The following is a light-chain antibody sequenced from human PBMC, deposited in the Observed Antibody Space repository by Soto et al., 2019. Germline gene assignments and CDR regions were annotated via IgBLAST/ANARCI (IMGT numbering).Light chain of an antibody. CDR1: QGIGSG. V-gene: IGKV1-12*01. CDR2: AAS. J-gene: IGKJ4*01. Sequence: DIQMTQSPSSVTASVGDRVTITCRASQGIGSGLAWYQQRPGKAPKLLISAASTLQSGVPSRFSGSGSGTEFTLTIVRLQPGDFATYYCQKANSLKVSFGGGTRLAVK. CDR3: QKANSLKVS.